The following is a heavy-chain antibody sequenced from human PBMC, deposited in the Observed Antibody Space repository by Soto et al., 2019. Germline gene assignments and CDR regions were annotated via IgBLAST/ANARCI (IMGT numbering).Heavy chain of an antibody. J-gene: IGHJ4*02. CDR3: AKKVNSGPGSQYFDY. CDR1: GFTFSSYS. V-gene: IGHV3-23*01. Sequence: HPGGSLRLSCAASGFTFSSYSMIWVRQAPGKGLEWVSGFRTGADDGTTYYADSVKGRFTISRDISKNTLFLQMNSLRAEDTAIYYCAKKVNSGPGSQYFDYWGQGTLVTVSS. D-gene: IGHD3-10*01. CDR2: FRTGADDGTT.